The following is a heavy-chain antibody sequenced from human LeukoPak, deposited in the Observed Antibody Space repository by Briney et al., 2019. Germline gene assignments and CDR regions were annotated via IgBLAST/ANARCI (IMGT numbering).Heavy chain of an antibody. J-gene: IGHJ4*02. Sequence: PGGSLRFSCAASGFTFSSYAMSWVRQAPGKGLEWVSAISGSGGSTYYADSVKGRFTISRDNSKNTLYLQLNSLRAEDTAVYYCAKVRVGATLPDFDYWGQGTLVTVSS. CDR3: AKVRVGATLPDFDY. CDR1: GFTFSSYA. D-gene: IGHD1-26*01. CDR2: ISGSGGST. V-gene: IGHV3-23*01.